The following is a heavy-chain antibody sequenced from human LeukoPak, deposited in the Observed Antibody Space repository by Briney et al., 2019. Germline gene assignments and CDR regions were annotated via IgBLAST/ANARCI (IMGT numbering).Heavy chain of an antibody. CDR3: TRRSDYDYFDY. D-gene: IGHD3-16*01. CDR1: GFNFGDYA. Sequence: GRSLRLSCSASGFNFGDYAMGWVRQAPGKGLDWVGFIRSKTYGVTAEYAASVRGRFTISRDDSKSIAYLQMNSLGIEDTAVYYCTRRSDYDYFDYWGQGTLVTVSS. J-gene: IGHJ4*02. V-gene: IGHV3-49*04. CDR2: IRSKTYGVTA.